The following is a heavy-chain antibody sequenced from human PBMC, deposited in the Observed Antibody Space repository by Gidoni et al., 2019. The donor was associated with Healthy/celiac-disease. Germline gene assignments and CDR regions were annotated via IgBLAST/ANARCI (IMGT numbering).Heavy chain of an antibody. CDR2: IYYSGST. V-gene: IGHV4-39*01. D-gene: IGHD5-18*01. Sequence: QLQLQESGPGLVKPSETRSLTCTVSGGSISCRSYYWGWIRQPPGKGLEWIGSIYYSGSTYYNPSLKSRVTISVDTSKNQFSLKLSSVTAADTAVYYCARLWALQLWLDDYFDYWGQGTLVTVSS. CDR3: ARLWALQLWLDDYFDY. CDR1: GGSISCRSYY. J-gene: IGHJ4*02.